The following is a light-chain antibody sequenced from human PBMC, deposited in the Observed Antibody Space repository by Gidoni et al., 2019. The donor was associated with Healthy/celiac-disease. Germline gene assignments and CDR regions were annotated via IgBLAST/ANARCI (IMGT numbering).Light chain of an antibody. CDR3: QQRSNWLTWT. V-gene: IGKV3-11*01. Sequence: EIVLTQSPATLSLSPGERAPSSCRASQSVSSYLAWYQQKPGQAPRLLIYDASNRATGIPARFSGSGSGTDFTLTISSLEPEDFAVYYCQQRSNWLTWTFGQGTKVEIK. J-gene: IGKJ1*01. CDR2: DAS. CDR1: QSVSSY.